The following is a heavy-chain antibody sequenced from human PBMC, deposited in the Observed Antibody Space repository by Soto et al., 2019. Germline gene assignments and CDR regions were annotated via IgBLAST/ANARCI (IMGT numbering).Heavy chain of an antibody. Sequence: SETLSLTCTVSGGSITSSYWSWIRRPPGKGLEWIAYIYDTGISGYTPSTSYDPSLNSRVTMSVDTSKSQFFLKLTSVTAADTAVYYSARGEDEFFYYGLDVWGQGITVTVSS. V-gene: IGHV4-59*01. CDR3: ARGEDEFFYYGLDV. CDR2: IYDTGISGYTPST. CDR1: GGSITSSY. D-gene: IGHD3-10*01. J-gene: IGHJ6*02.